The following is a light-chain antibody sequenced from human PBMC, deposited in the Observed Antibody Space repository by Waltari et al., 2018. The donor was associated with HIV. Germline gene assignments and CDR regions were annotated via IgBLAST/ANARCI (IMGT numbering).Light chain of an antibody. CDR2: SNN. V-gene: IGLV1-44*01. CDR3: VVWGDSLNGPV. Sequence: QSVLTQPPSASGTPGQRVTISCSGSSSNIGSNTVNWYQQLPGTAPKLLIYSNNQRPSGVPDRFSGSKSGTSASLAISGLQSEDEADYYCVVWGDSLNGPVFGGGTKLTVL. CDR1: SSNIGSNT. J-gene: IGLJ2*01.